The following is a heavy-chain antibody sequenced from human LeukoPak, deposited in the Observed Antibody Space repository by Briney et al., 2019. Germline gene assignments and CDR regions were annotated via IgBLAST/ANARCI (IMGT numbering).Heavy chain of an antibody. D-gene: IGHD3-16*02. CDR2: IYHSGTT. V-gene: IGHV4-38-2*01. Sequence: SETLSLTCSASGYPASSGFYWGWIRQPPGKGLEWIGSIYHSGTTFYNASLQSRVSISVDTAKKNLSLKLSSLTAADTALYYCARRDYVWGSDRSYFDYWGLGTLVTLSS. J-gene: IGHJ4*02. CDR3: ARRDYVWGSDRSYFDY. CDR1: GYPASSGFY.